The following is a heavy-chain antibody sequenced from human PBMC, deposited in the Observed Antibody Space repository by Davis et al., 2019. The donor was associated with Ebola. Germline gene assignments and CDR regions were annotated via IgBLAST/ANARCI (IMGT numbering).Heavy chain of an antibody. Sequence: PGGSLRLSCAASGFTFNIYGMHWVRQAPGKGLEWVAFISYDESNENYADSVKGRFTISRDISKKMLFLQMNSLRDEDTAVYYCARFLWSGYFMFDHWGQGTLVTVSS. CDR2: ISYDESNE. CDR3: ARFLWSGYFMFDH. CDR1: GFTFNIYG. J-gene: IGHJ4*02. V-gene: IGHV3-33*05. D-gene: IGHD3-3*01.